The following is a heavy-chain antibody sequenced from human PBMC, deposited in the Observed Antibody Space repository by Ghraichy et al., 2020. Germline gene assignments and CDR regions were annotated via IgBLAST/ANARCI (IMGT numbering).Heavy chain of an antibody. V-gene: IGHV1-2*02. Sequence: ASVKVSCKASGYTFTGYHIHWVRQAPGQGLEWMGWINPNSGGTNYAQKFQGRVTMTRDTSTSTAYMEVSRVRSDDTAVYYCATGYSSSPTGHWFDPWGQGTLVTVSS. CDR3: ATGYSSSPTGHWFDP. CDR1: GYTFTGYH. CDR2: INPNSGGT. J-gene: IGHJ5*02. D-gene: IGHD6-13*01.